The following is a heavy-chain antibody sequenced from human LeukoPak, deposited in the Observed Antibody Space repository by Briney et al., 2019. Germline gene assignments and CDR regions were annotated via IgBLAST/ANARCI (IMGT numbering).Heavy chain of an antibody. V-gene: IGHV4-61*02. J-gene: IGHJ5*02. D-gene: IGHD3-3*01. CDR1: GGSISSGSYY. Sequence: TSETLSLTCTVSGGSISSGSYYWSWIRQPAGKGLEWIGRIYTSGSTNYNPSLKSRVTISVDTSKNQFSLKLSSVTAADTAVYYCARSSAYYDFWSGYYTGRSWFDPWGQGTLVTVSS. CDR3: ARSSAYYDFWSGYYTGRSWFDP. CDR2: IYTSGST.